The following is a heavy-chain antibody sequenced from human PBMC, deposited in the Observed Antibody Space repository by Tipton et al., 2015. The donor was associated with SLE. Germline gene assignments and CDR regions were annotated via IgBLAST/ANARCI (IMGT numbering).Heavy chain of an antibody. CDR2: IRGNGRST. D-gene: IGHD6-19*01. V-gene: IGHV3-23*01. CDR3: AKGGWGSFDV. Sequence: SLRLSCAGSGFKFSDYAMNWVRQAPGEGLEWVSAIRGNGRSTYYADSVKGRFTISRDNSRGTLYLQMNALTAEDTAVYYCAKGGWGSFDVWGQGTMVTVSS. J-gene: IGHJ3*01. CDR1: GFKFSDYA.